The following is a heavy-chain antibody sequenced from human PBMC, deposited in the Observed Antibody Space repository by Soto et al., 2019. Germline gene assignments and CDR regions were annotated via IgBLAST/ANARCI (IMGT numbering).Heavy chain of an antibody. Sequence: GGSLRLSCVASGFTFSSYAMYWVRQAPGKGLERVAVISYAGSNRYYADSVKGRFTISRDNSKNTLYLQMNSLRAEDTAVYYCARDLVRGITMVDYWGQGTLVTVSS. CDR3: ARDLVRGITMVDY. D-gene: IGHD3-10*01. CDR2: ISYAGSNR. V-gene: IGHV3-30-3*01. J-gene: IGHJ4*02. CDR1: GFTFSSYA.